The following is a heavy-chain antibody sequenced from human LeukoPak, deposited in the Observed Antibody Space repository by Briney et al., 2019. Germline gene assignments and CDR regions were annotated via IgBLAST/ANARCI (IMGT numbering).Heavy chain of an antibody. Sequence: GASLRISCKGSGYSFTSYWIGCVRQMPGKGLEWMVIIYPGDSDTRYSPSFQGQVTISADKSISTAYLQWSSLKASDTAMYYCARVAVQDIVVVPAAMDYWGQGTLVTVSS. J-gene: IGHJ4*02. CDR3: ARVAVQDIVVVPAAMDY. V-gene: IGHV5-51*01. CDR2: IYPGDSDT. CDR1: GYSFTSYW. D-gene: IGHD2-2*01.